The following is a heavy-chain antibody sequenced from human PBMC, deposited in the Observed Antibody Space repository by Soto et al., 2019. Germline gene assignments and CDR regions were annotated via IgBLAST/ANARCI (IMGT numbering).Heavy chain of an antibody. Sequence: GGSLRLSCASSGFTFSSYAMSWVRQAPGKGLEWVSAISGSGGSTYYADSVKGRFTISGDNSKNTLYLQMNSLRAEDTAVYYCAKSSGIAARTRYCDYWGEVTLVTV. CDR2: ISGSGGST. D-gene: IGHD6-25*01. J-gene: IGHJ4*02. V-gene: IGHV3-23*01. CDR1: GFTFSSYA. CDR3: AKSSGIAARTRYCDY.